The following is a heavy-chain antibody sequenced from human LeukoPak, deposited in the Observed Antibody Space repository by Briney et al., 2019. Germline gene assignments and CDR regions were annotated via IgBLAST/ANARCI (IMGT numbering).Heavy chain of an antibody. D-gene: IGHD3-10*01. J-gene: IGHJ6*03. CDR2: IWHDGSNK. Sequence: PGGSLRLSCAASGFTFSSYGMHWVRQAPGKGLEWVAVIWHDGSNKYYADSVKGRFTISRDNYKNTLYLQMNSLRAEDTAVYYCARAFGEGTNYYYYYMDVWGKGTTVTVAS. CDR3: ARAFGEGTNYYYYYMDV. V-gene: IGHV3-33*01. CDR1: GFTFSSYG.